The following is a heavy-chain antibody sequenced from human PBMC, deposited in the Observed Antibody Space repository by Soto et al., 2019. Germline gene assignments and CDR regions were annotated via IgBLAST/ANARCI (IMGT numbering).Heavy chain of an antibody. V-gene: IGHV3-66*01. CDR1: GFTVSSSF. CDR2: IYRDGKT. Sequence: EVQLVESGGGLVQPGGSLRLSCLASGFTVSSSFMNWVRQAPGKGLEWVTVIYRDGKTFYADSVKGRFTISRDKAKSRNSLQMSSLREGDNAVYYCARVITDERGVTWGAFDVWGQGTKVTVSS. J-gene: IGHJ3*01. D-gene: IGHD3-22*01. CDR3: ARVITDERGVTWGAFDV.